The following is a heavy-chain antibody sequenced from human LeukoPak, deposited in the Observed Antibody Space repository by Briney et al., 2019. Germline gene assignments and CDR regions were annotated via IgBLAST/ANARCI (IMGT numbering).Heavy chain of an antibody. CDR2: INHSGST. CDR1: GGSFSGYY. V-gene: IGHV4-34*01. J-gene: IGHJ4*02. D-gene: IGHD6-19*01. CDR3: ARGGLAPASANFDY. Sequence: SETLSLTCAVYGGSFSGYYWSWIRQPPGKGLEWIGEINHSGSTNYNPSLKSRVTISVDTSKNQFSLKLSSVTAADTAVYYCARGGLAPASANFDYWGQGTLVTVSS.